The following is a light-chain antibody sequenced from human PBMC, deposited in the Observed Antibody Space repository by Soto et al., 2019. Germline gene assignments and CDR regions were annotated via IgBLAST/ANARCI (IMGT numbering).Light chain of an antibody. V-gene: IGLV2-14*01. CDR1: SSDVDSYNY. Sequence: QSVLTQPASVSGSPGQSITISCTGTSSDVDSYNYVSWYQQHPGKAPKLMIYEVSDRPSWISSRFSGSKSGNTASLTISGLQTEDEADYYCSSYTSSSTLYVFGTGTKVTVL. J-gene: IGLJ1*01. CDR3: SSYTSSSTLYV. CDR2: EVS.